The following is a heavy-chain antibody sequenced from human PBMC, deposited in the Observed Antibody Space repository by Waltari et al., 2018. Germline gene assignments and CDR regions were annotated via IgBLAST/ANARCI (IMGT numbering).Heavy chain of an antibody. V-gene: IGHV4-39*01. Sequence: QLQLQESGPGLVKPSENLSLTCTVSGGSISSSSYYWGWIRQPPGKGLEWIGSIYYSGSTYYNPSLKSRVTISVDTSKNQFSLKLSSVTAADTAVYYCARRLTTDYGDLFDYWGQGTLVTVSS. CDR2: IYYSGST. CDR1: GGSISSSSYY. CDR3: ARRLTTDYGDLFDY. J-gene: IGHJ4*02. D-gene: IGHD4-17*01.